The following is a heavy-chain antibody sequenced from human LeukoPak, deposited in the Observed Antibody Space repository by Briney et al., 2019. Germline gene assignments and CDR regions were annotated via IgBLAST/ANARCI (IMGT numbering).Heavy chain of an antibody. J-gene: IGHJ4*02. CDR1: GFTFSSYA. CDR2: ISGSGGST. V-gene: IGHV3-23*01. CDR3: AKVGPYYDILTGYYTGDPWLGDHFDY. D-gene: IGHD3-9*01. Sequence: GGSLRLSCAASGFTFSSYAMSWVRQAPGRGLEWVSAISGSGGSTYYADSVKGRFTISRDNSKNTLYLQMNSLRAEDTAVYYCAKVGPYYDILTGYYTGDPWLGDHFDYWGQGTLVTVSS.